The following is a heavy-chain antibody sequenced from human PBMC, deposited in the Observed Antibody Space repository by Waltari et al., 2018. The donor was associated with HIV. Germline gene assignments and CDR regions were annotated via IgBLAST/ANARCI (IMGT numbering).Heavy chain of an antibody. V-gene: IGHV1-24*01. Sequence: QVQLVQSGAEGKKPGASVEFSGKVAGDTLTEVSMHWVRQAPGKGLEWMGGFDPEDGETIYAQKFQGRVTMTEDTSTDTAYMELSSLRSEDTAVYYCATVDYYDSSGPCGYWGQGTLVTVSS. D-gene: IGHD3-22*01. CDR3: ATVDYYDSSGPCGY. J-gene: IGHJ4*02. CDR2: FDPEDGET. CDR1: GDTLTEVS.